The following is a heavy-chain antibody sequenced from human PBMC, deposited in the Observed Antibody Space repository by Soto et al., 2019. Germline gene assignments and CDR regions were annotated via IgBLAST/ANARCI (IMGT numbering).Heavy chain of an antibody. CDR2: MNPNSGNT. Sequence: GGLVKVSFKASGYTFTSNDINWVRQATGQGLEGMGWMNPNSGNTGYAQKFQGRVTMTRNTSIGTAYMALTSPRSEDTAVYYCARLPLEAQNEEDYYYYGMDVWGQGTTVTVSS. CDR3: ARLPLEAQNEEDYYYYGMDV. J-gene: IGHJ6*02. V-gene: IGHV1-8*01. CDR1: GYTFTSND. D-gene: IGHD6-6*01.